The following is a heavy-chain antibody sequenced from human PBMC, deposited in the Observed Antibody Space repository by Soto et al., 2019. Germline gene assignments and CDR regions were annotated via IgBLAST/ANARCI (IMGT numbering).Heavy chain of an antibody. J-gene: IGHJ6*03. CDR2: INYSGST. CDR1: GGSISSSSYY. D-gene: IGHD3-10*01. Sequence: SETLSLTCTVSGGSISSSSYYWGWIRQPQGKGQEGIGSINYSGSTYYNPSLKSRVTISVDTSKNQFSLKLSSVTAADTAVYYCARLTPPYGSGSYSWGYYYYMDVWGKGTTVTVSS. V-gene: IGHV4-39*01. CDR3: ARLTPPYGSGSYSWGYYYYMDV.